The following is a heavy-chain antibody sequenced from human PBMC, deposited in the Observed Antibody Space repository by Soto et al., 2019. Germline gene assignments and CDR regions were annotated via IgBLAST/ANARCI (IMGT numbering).Heavy chain of an antibody. V-gene: IGHV3-48*01. CDR2: ISSSSTI. Sequence: PGGSLRLSCAASGFTFSSYSMNWVRQAPGKGLEWVSYISSSSTIYYADSVKGRFSISRDNAKNSLYLQMNSLRAEDTAVYYCARPSKVRGPYYMDVWGKGTTVTVSS. D-gene: IGHD3-10*01. CDR1: GFTFSSYS. J-gene: IGHJ6*03. CDR3: ARPSKVRGPYYMDV.